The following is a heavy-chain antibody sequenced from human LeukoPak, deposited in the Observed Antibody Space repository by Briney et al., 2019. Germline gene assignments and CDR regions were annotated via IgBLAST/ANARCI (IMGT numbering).Heavy chain of an antibody. D-gene: IGHD3-22*01. J-gene: IGHJ4*02. Sequence: GGSLRLSCAASGFTFSSYAMNWVRQAPGKGLEWVSSISSRSTYIYHADSVKGRFTISRDNAKNSLYLQMNSLRAEDTAVYYCAREMYYYDSSFFDYWGQGTLVTVSS. CDR2: ISSRSTYI. V-gene: IGHV3-21*01. CDR1: GFTFSSYA. CDR3: AREMYYYDSSFFDY.